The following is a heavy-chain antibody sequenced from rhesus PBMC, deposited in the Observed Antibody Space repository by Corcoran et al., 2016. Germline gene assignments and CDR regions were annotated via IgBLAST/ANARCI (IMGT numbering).Heavy chain of an antibody. CDR3: ARDRVTTVVFDY. V-gene: IGHV4S10*01. CDR1: AGPITDTYR. D-gene: IGHD4-23*01. Sequence: QVQLQESGPGVVKPSEPLSLTCAVSAGPITDTYRWTWIRQPPGKGLEWIVYIYGSSTSTNYNPTLKSRVTISKDTSKNQFSLKLSSVTAADTAVYYCARDRVTTVVFDYWGQGVLVTVSS. J-gene: IGHJ4*01. CDR2: IYGSSTST.